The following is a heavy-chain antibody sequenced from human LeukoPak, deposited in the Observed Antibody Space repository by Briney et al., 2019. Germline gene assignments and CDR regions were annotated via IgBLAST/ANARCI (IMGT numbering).Heavy chain of an antibody. CDR3: AKDVRDYFDY. CDR2: IRYDGSNK. J-gene: IGHJ4*02. CDR1: GFTFSSYG. V-gene: IGHV3-30*02. Sequence: PGGSLRLSCAVSGFTFSSYGMHWVRQAPGKGLEWVAFIRYDGSNKYYADSVKGRFTISRDNSKNTLYLQMNSLRAEDTAVYYCAKDVRDYFDYWGQGTLVTVSS.